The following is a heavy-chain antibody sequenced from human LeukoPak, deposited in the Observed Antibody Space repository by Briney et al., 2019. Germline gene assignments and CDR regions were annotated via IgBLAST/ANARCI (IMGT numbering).Heavy chain of an antibody. Sequence: SGTLSLTCSVSRGSFSDYYWSWIRQPPGKGLECIGEISQSEITSYNPSLKSRVAISVDTSKNQFSLRLTSVTAADTAVYYCAIHIVVVPAAKKKNWFDPWGQGTLVTVSS. CDR2: ISQSEIT. CDR3: AIHIVVVPAAKKKNWFDP. CDR1: RGSFSDYY. V-gene: IGHV4-34*01. J-gene: IGHJ5*02. D-gene: IGHD2-2*01.